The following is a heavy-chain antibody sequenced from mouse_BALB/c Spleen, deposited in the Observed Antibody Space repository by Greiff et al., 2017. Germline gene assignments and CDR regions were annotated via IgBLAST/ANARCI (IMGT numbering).Heavy chain of an antibody. Sequence: VQLQQSGAELAKPGASVKMSCKASGYTFTSYWMHWVKQRPGQGLEWIGYINPSTGYTEYNQKFKDKATLTADKSSSTAYMQLSSLTSEDSAVYYCARGGTSWYFDVWGAGTTVTVSS. D-gene: IGHD3-3*01. J-gene: IGHJ1*01. CDR3: ARGGTSWYFDV. V-gene: IGHV1-7*01. CDR1: GYTFTSYW. CDR2: INPSTGYT.